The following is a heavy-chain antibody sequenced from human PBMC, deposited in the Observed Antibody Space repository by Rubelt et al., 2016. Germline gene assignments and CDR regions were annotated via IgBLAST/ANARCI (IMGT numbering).Heavy chain of an antibody. J-gene: IGHJ4*02. CDR2: ISSSSSTI. CDR3: ARGVLVGVFDY. V-gene: IGHV3-48*04. D-gene: IGHD1-26*01. Sequence: EVQLVESGGGLVQPGGSLRLSCAASGFTFSSYSMNWVRQAPGKGLEWVSYISSSSSTIYYADSVKGRFTISRDNAKNTLYLQMNSLRAEDTAVYYCARGVLVGVFDYWGQGTLVTVSS. CDR1: GFTFSSYS.